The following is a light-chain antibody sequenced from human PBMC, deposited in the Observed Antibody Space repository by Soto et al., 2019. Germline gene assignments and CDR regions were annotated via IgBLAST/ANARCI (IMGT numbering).Light chain of an antibody. V-gene: IGKV1-17*01. J-gene: IGKJ1*01. CDR1: LDIRND. CDR3: LQHKSYPWT. CDR2: DAS. Sequence: DIQVTQSPSSLSASVGDRVSITCRASLDIRNDLDWYQQKPGKAPKRLIYDASTLQSGVPSRFSGAGSGAEFTLTINGLQSEYFPTYFCLQHKSYPWTFGQGTKVEL.